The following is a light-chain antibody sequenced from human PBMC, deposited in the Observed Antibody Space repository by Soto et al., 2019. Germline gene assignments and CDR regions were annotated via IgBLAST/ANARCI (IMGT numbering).Light chain of an antibody. CDR1: QSISSSY. J-gene: IGKJ1*01. CDR2: GAS. Sequence: DNVFKKTPGTLSLSPGKRATLSCRASQSISSSYLAWYQQRPGQAPRLLIYGASSRATGIPDRFSGSGSGTEFTLTICSLELEDFAVYYCQQYGSSSWTVGQGTKVDIK. CDR3: QQYGSSSWT. V-gene: IGKV3-20*01.